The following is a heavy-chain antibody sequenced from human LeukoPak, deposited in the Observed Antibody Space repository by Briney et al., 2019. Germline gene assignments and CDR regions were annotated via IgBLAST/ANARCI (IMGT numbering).Heavy chain of an antibody. J-gene: IGHJ4*02. CDR2: IYHSGST. Sequence: SETLSLTCAVSGYSISSGYYWGWIRQPPGKGLEWIGSIYHSGSTYYNPSLKRRVTISVDTSKNQFSLKLSSVTAADTAVYYCARVVQQWLVRGVRYFDYWGQGTLVSVSS. CDR3: ARVVQQWLVRGVRYFDY. V-gene: IGHV4-38-2*01. D-gene: IGHD6-19*01. CDR1: GYSISSGYY.